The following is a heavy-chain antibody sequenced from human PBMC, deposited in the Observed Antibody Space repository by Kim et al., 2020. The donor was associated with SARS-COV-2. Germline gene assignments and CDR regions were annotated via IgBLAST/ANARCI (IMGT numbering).Heavy chain of an antibody. V-gene: IGHV1-18*04. J-gene: IGHJ6*02. D-gene: IGHD6-13*01. CDR2: ISAYNGNT. CDR1: GCTFTSYG. Sequence: ASVKVSCKASGCTFTSYGISWVRQAPGQGLEWMGWISAYNGNTNYAQKLQGRVTMTTDTSTSTAYMELRSLRSDDTAVYYCERGARIAAAGNYYYYGMDVWGQGTTVTVSS. CDR3: ERGARIAAAGNYYYYGMDV.